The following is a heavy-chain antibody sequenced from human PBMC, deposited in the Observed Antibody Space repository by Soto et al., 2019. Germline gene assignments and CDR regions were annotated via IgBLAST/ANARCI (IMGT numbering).Heavy chain of an antibody. J-gene: IGHJ4*02. D-gene: IGHD1-26*01. Sequence: GGALRLSCALSGFIISRYNMNWVPQAPGKGLEWVSSIGTSGSYIYDTDSVKGRFTISRDNTKDSLYLQMNSLRAEDTAIYYCARGSAFIGLDYWGQGTPVTVSS. CDR3: ARGSAFIGLDY. V-gene: IGHV3-21*01. CDR1: GFIISRYN. CDR2: IGTSGSYI.